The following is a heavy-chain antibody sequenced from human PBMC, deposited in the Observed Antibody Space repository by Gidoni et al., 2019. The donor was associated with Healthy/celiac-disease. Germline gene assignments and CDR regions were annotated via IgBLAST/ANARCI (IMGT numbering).Heavy chain of an antibody. J-gene: IGHJ4*02. CDR2: INHSGST. D-gene: IGHD2-8*01. V-gene: IGHV4-34*01. Sequence: QVQLQQWGAGLLKPSETLSLTCAVYGGSFSGYYWSWIRQPPGKGLEWIGEINHSGSTNYNPSLKSRVTISVDTSKNQFSLKLSSVTAADTAVYYCARASRMLPIYWGQGTLVTVSS. CDR3: ARASRMLPIY. CDR1: GGSFSGYY.